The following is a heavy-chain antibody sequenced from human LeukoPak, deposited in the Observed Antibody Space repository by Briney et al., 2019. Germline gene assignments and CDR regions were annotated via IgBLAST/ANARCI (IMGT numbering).Heavy chain of an antibody. J-gene: IGHJ5*02. Sequence: ASVKVSCKASGYIFTSYGISWVRQAPGQGLEWVGWMSVYNGDTNYAQHLQDRVTMTTDRSTSTAFMELRTLRSDDTAVYYCAREGFHLALDLWGQGTLVTVSS. CDR1: GYIFTSYG. V-gene: IGHV1-18*01. CDR2: MSVYNGDT. CDR3: AREGFHLALDL.